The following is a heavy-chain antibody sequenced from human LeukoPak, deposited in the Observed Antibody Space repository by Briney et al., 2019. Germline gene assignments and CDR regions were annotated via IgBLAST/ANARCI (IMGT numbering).Heavy chain of an antibody. Sequence: PSETLSLTCAVSGYSITSVYSWGWIRQPPGKGLEWIVSINHSGSTYYNPSLKSRVTISVDTSKNQFSLKLNSVAAADTAVYYCAREAVTRVWFDPWGQGTLVIVSS. CDR2: INHSGST. CDR3: AREAVTRVWFDP. V-gene: IGHV4-38-2*02. D-gene: IGHD6-19*01. CDR1: GYSITSVYS. J-gene: IGHJ5*02.